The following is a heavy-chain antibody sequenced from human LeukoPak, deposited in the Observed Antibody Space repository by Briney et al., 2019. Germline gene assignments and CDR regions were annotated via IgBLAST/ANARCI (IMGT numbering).Heavy chain of an antibody. Sequence: GASVKVSCKASEYTFTSYDINWVRQATGQGLEWMGWMNPNSGNTGYAQKLQGRVTMAKNTSRSTDYMELSRLRSEDTAVYCCALAAAPTYYYYYYMDVWGKGTTVTVSS. CDR3: ALAAAPTYYYYYYMDV. CDR1: EYTFTSYD. V-gene: IGHV1-8*01. J-gene: IGHJ6*03. D-gene: IGHD2-15*01. CDR2: MNPNSGNT.